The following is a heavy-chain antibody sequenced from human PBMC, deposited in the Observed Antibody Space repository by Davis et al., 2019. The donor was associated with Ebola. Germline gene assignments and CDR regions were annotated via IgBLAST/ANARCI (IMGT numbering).Heavy chain of an antibody. V-gene: IGHV3-7*03. J-gene: IGHJ6*02. CDR1: GFTFSSYA. Sequence: GGSLRLSCAASGFTFSSYAMSWVRQAPGKGLEWVANIKQDGSEKYYVDSVKGRFTISRDNAKNSLYLQMNSLRAEDTAVYYCTMNIPAAMGGMDVWGQGTTVTVSS. D-gene: IGHD2-2*01. CDR2: IKQDGSEK. CDR3: TMNIPAAMGGMDV.